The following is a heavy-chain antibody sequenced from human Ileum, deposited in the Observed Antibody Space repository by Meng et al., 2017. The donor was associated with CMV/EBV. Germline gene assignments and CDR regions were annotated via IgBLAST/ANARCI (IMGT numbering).Heavy chain of an antibody. J-gene: IGHJ4*02. CDR2: VRSDGSNK. CDR1: GLTFSSYR. CDR3: SSLGDY. Sequence: VDLVESGGGEVHPRGSLRLACAVSGLTFSSYRMHWVSQAPGKGLEWVAFVRSDGSNKYYADSVKGRFTISRDNSENTLFLQMNSLRADDTAVYYCSSLGDYWGQGTLVTVSS. V-gene: IGHV3-30*02. D-gene: IGHD3-16*01.